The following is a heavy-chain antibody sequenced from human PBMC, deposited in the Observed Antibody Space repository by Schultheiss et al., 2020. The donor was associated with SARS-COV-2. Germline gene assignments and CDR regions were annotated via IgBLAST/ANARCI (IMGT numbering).Heavy chain of an antibody. D-gene: IGHD5-18*01. CDR3: ARVYSYDDNWFDP. J-gene: IGHJ5*02. V-gene: IGHV1-58*01. CDR1: GFTFTSSA. CDR2: IVVGSGNT. Sequence: SVKVSCKASGFTFTSSAVQWVRQARGQRLEWIGWIVVGSGNTNYAQKFQERVTITRNTSISTAYMELSSLRSEDTAVYYCARVYSYDDNWFDPWGQGTLVTVSS.